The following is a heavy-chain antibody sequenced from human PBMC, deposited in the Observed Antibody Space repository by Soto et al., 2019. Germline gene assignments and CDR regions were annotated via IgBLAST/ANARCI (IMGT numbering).Heavy chain of an antibody. CDR3: ARDTGDDYYGSGSYCDF. V-gene: IGHV3-74*01. Sequence: ERYLRLRCPASAVTPSVDGMLWGRQAPGKGLVWVSRIDTDGSSTSYADSVKGRFTISRDNGKNTLYLQMNSLRAEDTAVYYCARDTGDDYYGSGSYCDFRGQGT. CDR2: IDTDGSST. J-gene: IGHJ4*02. D-gene: IGHD3-10*01. CDR1: AVTPSVDG.